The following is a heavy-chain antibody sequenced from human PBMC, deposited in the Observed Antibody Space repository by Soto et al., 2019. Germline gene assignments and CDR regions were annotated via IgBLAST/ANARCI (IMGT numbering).Heavy chain of an antibody. CDR2: ISYDGSNK. CDR1: GFTFSSYA. V-gene: IGHV3-30-3*01. Sequence: GGSLRLSCAASGFTFSSYAMHWVRQAPGKGLEWVAVISYDGSNKYYADSVKGRFTISRDNSKNTLYLQMNSLRAEDTAVYYCARDRSSWTYYYGMDVWGQGTTVTVSS. CDR3: ARDRSSWTYYYGMDV. D-gene: IGHD6-13*01. J-gene: IGHJ6*02.